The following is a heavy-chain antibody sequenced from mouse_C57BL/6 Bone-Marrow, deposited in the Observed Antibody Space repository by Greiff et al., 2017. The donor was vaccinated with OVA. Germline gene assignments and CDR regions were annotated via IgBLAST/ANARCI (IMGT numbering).Heavy chain of an antibody. CDR1: GYTFTEYT. Sequence: LVKPGASVKLSCKASGYTFTEYTIHWVKQRSGQGLEWTGWFYPGSGSIKYNEKFKDKATLTADKSSSTVYMELSSMTSEDSAVYFCARHEEWAWFAYWGQGTLVTVSA. CDR2: FYPGSGSI. CDR3: ARHEEWAWFAY. V-gene: IGHV1-62-2*01. J-gene: IGHJ3*01.